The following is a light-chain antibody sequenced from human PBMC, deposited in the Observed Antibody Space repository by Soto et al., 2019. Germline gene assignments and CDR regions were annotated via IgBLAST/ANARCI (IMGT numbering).Light chain of an antibody. CDR2: DNH. V-gene: IGLV1-51*01. CDR3: GTWDSSLSAVV. CDR1: SSNIGNNY. Sequence: QSVLTQPPSVSTAPGQKVTISCSGSSSNIGNNYVSWYQQLPGTAPKLLIYDNHKRPSGIPDRFSGSKSGTSATLGITGLQTGDEADYYCGTWDSSLSAVVFGGGTKLTFL. J-gene: IGLJ2*01.